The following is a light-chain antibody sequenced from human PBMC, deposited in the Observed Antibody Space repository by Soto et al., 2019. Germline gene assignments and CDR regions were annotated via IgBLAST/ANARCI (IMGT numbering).Light chain of an antibody. CDR1: SSDVGGYNY. J-gene: IGLJ1*01. CDR2: EVS. Sequence: ALAQPASVSGSPGQSITISCTGTSSDVGGYNYVSWYQQHPGKAPKLMIYEVSNRPSGVSNRFSGSKSGNTASLTISGLQAEDEADYYCSSYTSSSTLENVFGTGTKVTVL. V-gene: IGLV2-14*01. CDR3: SSYTSSSTLENV.